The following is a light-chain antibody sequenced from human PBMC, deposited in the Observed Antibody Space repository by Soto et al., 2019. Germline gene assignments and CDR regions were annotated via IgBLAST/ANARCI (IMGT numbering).Light chain of an antibody. J-gene: IGLJ3*02. CDR1: SSNLGTNY. CDR2: RNN. Sequence: QSVLTQPPSASGTPGQSVTISCSGSSSNLGTNYVFWYQQLPVTAPKLLIYRNNERPSGVPDRISGSKSGTSASLAISGLRSEDEDVYKCAVWDDSLRGWVFGGGTKLTVL. CDR3: AVWDDSLRGWV. V-gene: IGLV1-47*01.